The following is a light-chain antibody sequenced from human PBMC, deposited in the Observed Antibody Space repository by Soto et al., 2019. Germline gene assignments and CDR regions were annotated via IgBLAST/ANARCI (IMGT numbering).Light chain of an antibody. V-gene: IGLV2-14*03. J-gene: IGLJ1*01. Sequence: QAVRTQPASVSGCPGQAITISCTGTSSDVGGYNYVSWYQQHPDKAPRLMIYDVSNRPSGVSDRFSGSKSGDTASLTISGLQAEDEADYCCTSFTSRHPYVFGTGTKVTVL. CDR2: DVS. CDR3: TSFTSRHPYV. CDR1: SSDVGGYNY.